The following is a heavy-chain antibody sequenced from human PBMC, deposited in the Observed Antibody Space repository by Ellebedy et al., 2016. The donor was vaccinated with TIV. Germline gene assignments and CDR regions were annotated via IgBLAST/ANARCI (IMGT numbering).Heavy chain of an antibody. D-gene: IGHD6-13*01. Sequence: PGGSLRLSCAASRFTFSTYAMSWVRQAPGQGLEWVSAIISGGDRTFYTDSVKGRFTISRDNSKNTLYLQLTSLIAEDTAVYYCAKEYAAAYMGFFDCWGQGTLVTVSS. J-gene: IGHJ4*02. CDR1: RFTFSTYA. V-gene: IGHV3-23*01. CDR2: IISGGDRT. CDR3: AKEYAAAYMGFFDC.